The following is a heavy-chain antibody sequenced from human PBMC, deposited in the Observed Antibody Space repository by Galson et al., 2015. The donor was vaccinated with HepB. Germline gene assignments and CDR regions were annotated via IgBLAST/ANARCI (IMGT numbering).Heavy chain of an antibody. D-gene: IGHD1-26*01. CDR1: GFTFSSYS. J-gene: IGHJ4*02. CDR3: ARIWELLEPYDY. V-gene: IGHV3-21*01. Sequence: SLRLSCAASGFTFSSYSMNWVRQAPGKGLEWVSSISSSSSYIYYADSVKGRFTISRDNAKNSLYLQMNSLRAEDTAVYYCARIWELLEPYDYWGQGTLVTVSS. CDR2: ISSSSSYI.